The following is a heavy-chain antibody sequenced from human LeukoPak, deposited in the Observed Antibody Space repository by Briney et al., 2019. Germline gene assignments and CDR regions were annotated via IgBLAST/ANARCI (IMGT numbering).Heavy chain of an antibody. CDR1: GGSISSGGYY. V-gene: IGHV4-31*03. CDR3: ARAYCSGGSCKYTNWFDP. Sequence: SQTLSLTCTVSGGSISSGGYYWSWIRQHPGKGLEWIGYLYYSGSTYYNPSLKSRVTISVDTSKNQFSLKLSSVTAADTAVCYCARAYCSGGSCKYTNWFDPWGQGTLVTVSS. J-gene: IGHJ5*02. CDR2: LYYSGST. D-gene: IGHD2-15*01.